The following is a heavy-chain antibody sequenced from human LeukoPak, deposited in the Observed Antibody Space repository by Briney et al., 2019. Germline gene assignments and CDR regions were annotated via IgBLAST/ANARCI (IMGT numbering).Heavy chain of an antibody. CDR1: GYTFTSYG. CDR2: ISAYNGNT. CDR3: ARDSFWSGYLYYYYYMDV. D-gene: IGHD3-3*01. V-gene: IGHV1-18*01. Sequence: ASVKVSCKASGYTFTSYGISWVRQAPGQGLEWMGWISAYNGNTNYAQKLQGRVTMTTDTSTSTAYMELRSLRSDDTAVYYCARDSFWSGYLYYYYYMDVWGKGTTVTVPS. J-gene: IGHJ6*03.